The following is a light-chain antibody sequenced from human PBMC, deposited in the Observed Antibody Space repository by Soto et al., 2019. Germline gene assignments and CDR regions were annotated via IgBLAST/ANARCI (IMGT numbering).Light chain of an antibody. CDR3: QQYYSPPFT. V-gene: IGKV4-1*01. Sequence: DIVRTQSPDSLAVSLGERATINCKSSQSVLYSSNNKNYLAWYQQRPGQPPKLLIYWASTRESGVPDRFSGSGSGTDFTLTISSLQAEDVAVYSCQQYYSPPFTFGPGTKVDIK. J-gene: IGKJ3*01. CDR2: WAS. CDR1: QSVLYSSNNKNY.